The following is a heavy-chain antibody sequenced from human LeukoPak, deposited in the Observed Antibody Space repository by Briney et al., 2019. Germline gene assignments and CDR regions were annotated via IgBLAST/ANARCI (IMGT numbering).Heavy chain of an antibody. J-gene: IGHJ4*02. V-gene: IGHV3-53*01. CDR2: IHIDGST. CDR3: ARESPGHSDYYQVDY. Sequence: GGSLRLSCAASGFTFSSYAMHWVRQAPGKGLEWVSVIHIDGSTYYADSVKGRFTISRDNSRNTLYLQMNSLRADDTAVYYCARESPGHSDYYQVDYWGQGTLVTVSS. CDR1: GFTFSSYA. D-gene: IGHD3-22*01.